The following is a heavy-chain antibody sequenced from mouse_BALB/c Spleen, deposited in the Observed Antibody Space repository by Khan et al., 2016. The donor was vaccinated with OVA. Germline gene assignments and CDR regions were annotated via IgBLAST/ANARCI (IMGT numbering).Heavy chain of an antibody. Sequence: QIQLVQSGPELKKPGETVKISCKASGNTFTNYGMNWVKQGPGKGLKWMGWINTYTGEPTYADDFKGRFAFSLETSATTAYLQVNNLKNEDTATYFCARGGRHAMDYWGQGTSVTVSS. CDR1: GNTFTNYG. J-gene: IGHJ4*01. V-gene: IGHV9-3-1*01. CDR3: ARGGRHAMDY. CDR2: INTYTGEP.